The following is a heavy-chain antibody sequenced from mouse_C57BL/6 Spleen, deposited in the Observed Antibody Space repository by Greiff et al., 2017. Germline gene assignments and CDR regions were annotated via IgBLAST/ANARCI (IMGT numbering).Heavy chain of an antibody. J-gene: IGHJ2*01. Sequence: QVQLQQPGAELVKPGASVKMSCKASGYTFTSYWITWVKQRPGQGLEWIGDIYPGSGSTNYNEKFKSKATLTVDTSSSTAYMQLSSLTSEDSAVYYCANYYGSSYNFDYWGQGTTLTVSS. CDR2: IYPGSGST. CDR3: ANYYGSSYNFDY. D-gene: IGHD1-1*01. V-gene: IGHV1-55*01. CDR1: GYTFTSYW.